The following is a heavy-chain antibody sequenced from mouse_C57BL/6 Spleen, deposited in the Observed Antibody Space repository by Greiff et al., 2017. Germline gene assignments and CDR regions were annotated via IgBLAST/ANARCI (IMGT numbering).Heavy chain of an antibody. CDR2: INPGSGGT. Sequence: QVQLKESGAELVRPGTSVKVSCKASGYAFTNYLIEWVKQRPGQGLEWIGVINPGSGGTNYNEKFKGKATLTADKSSSTAYMQLSSLTSEDSAVYFCARREFITTVYFDYWGQGTTLTVSS. CDR1: GYAFTNYL. J-gene: IGHJ2*01. D-gene: IGHD1-1*01. V-gene: IGHV1-54*01. CDR3: ARREFITTVYFDY.